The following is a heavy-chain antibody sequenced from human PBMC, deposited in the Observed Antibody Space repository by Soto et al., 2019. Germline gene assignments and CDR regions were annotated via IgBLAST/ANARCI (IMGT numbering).Heavy chain of an antibody. V-gene: IGHV1-69*13. CDR2: IIPIFGTA. J-gene: IGHJ6*02. CDR1: GGTFSSYA. D-gene: IGHD3-22*01. CDR3: ARVGVLYYYDSSGYKYYYYGMDV. Sequence: ASVKVSCKASGGTFSSYAISWVRQAPRQGLEWMGGIIPIFGTANYAQKFQGRVTITADESTSTAYMELSSLRSEDTAVYYCARVGVLYYYDSSGYKYYYYGMDVWGQGTTVTVSS.